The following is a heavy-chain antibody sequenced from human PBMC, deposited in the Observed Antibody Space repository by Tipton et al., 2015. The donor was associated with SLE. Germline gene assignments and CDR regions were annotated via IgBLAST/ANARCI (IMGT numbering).Heavy chain of an antibody. CDR1: GGSISSYY. D-gene: IGHD6-6*01. J-gene: IGHJ4*02. Sequence: TLSLTCTVSGGSISSYYWSWIRQPPGKGLEWMGYIYYSGSTNYNPSLKSRVTISVDTSKNQFSLKLSSVTAADTAVYYCARSSIAASFDYWGQGTLVTVSS. CDR2: IYYSGST. V-gene: IGHV4-59*08. CDR3: ARSSIAASFDY.